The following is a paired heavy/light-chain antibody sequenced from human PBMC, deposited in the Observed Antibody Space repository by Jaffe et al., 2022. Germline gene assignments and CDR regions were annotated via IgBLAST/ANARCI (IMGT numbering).Light chain of an antibody. CDR3: QQYNNWPPKYT. J-gene: IGKJ2*01. CDR2: GAS. Sequence: EIVMTQSPATLSVSPGERATLSCRASQSVSSNLAWYQQKPGQAPRLLIYGASTRATGIPARFSGSGSGTEFTLTISSLQSEDFAVYYCQQYNNWPPKYTFGQGTKLEIK. CDR1: QSVSSN. V-gene: IGKV3-15*01.
Heavy chain of an antibody. CDR2: INHSGST. J-gene: IGHJ4*02. Sequence: QVQLQQWGAGLLKPSETLSLTCAVYGGSFSGYYWSWIRQPPGKGLEWIGEINHSGSTNYNPSLKSRVTISVDTSKNQFSLKLSSVTAADTAVYYCARVSKPPLYYYGSGSSRPGGYYFDYWGQGTLVTVSS. CDR3: ARVSKPPLYYYGSGSSRPGGYYFDY. CDR1: GGSFSGYY. D-gene: IGHD3-10*01. V-gene: IGHV4-34*01.